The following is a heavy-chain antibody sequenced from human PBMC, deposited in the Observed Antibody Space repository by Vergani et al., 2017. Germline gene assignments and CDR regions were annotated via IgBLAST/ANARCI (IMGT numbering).Heavy chain of an antibody. CDR3: AEDQYSGYDLAESDAFDI. V-gene: IGHV3-43*01. Sequence: EVQLVESGGVVVQPGGSLRLSCAASGFTFDDYTMHWVRQAPGKGLEWVSLISWDGGSTYYADSVKGRFTISRDNSKNSLYLQMNSLRTEDTALYYCAEDQYSGYDLAESDAFDIWGQGTMVTVSS. CDR2: ISWDGGST. D-gene: IGHD5-12*01. J-gene: IGHJ3*02. CDR1: GFTFDDYT.